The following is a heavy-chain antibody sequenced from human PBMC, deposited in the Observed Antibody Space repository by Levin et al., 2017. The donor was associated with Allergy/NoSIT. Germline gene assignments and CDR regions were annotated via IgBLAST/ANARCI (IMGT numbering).Heavy chain of an antibody. J-gene: IGHJ6*02. D-gene: IGHD1-7*01. CDR2: ISGSGGST. V-gene: IGHV3-23*01. Sequence: HAGGSLRLSCAASGFTFSSYAMSWVRQAPGKGLEWVSAISGSGGSTYYADSVKGRFTISRDNSKNTLYLQMNSLRAEDTAVYYCAKDLAGTTGSYYGMDVWGQGTTVTVSS. CDR3: AKDLAGTTGSYYGMDV. CDR1: GFTFSSYA.